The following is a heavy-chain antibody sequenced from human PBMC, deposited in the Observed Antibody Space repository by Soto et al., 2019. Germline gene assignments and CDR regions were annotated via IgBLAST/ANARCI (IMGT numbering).Heavy chain of an antibody. Sequence: QVQLQESGPGLVKPSGTLSLTCAVSGGSISSSNWWSGVRQPPGKGLEWIGEIYHSGSTNYNPSLKSRVTISVDKSKNQFSLKLSSVTAADTAVYYCATKIPYDFWSGYSYWYFDLWGRGTLVTVSS. CDR1: GGSISSSNW. CDR2: IYHSGST. J-gene: IGHJ2*01. D-gene: IGHD3-3*01. CDR3: ATKIPYDFWSGYSYWYFDL. V-gene: IGHV4-4*02.